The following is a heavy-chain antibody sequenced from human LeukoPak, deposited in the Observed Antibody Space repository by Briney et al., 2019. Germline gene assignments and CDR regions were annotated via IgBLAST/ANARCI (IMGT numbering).Heavy chain of an antibody. CDR1: GFTFSAYA. Sequence: HPGGSLRLSCTASGFTFSAYAMMWVRQAPGKGPEWVSAIRGGGGSAFYADSVKGRFTISRDNSKYTLFLQMNSLRAEDTAVYYCARDPNGDYIGAFDVWGPGTMVTVSS. D-gene: IGHD4-17*01. J-gene: IGHJ3*01. CDR2: IRGGGGSA. CDR3: ARDPNGDYIGAFDV. V-gene: IGHV3-23*01.